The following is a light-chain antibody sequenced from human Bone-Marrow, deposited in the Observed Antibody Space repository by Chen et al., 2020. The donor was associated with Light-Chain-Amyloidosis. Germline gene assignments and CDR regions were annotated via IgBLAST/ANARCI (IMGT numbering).Light chain of an antibody. CDR2: EDN. V-gene: IGLV6-57*01. CDR3: QSYDSAKV. J-gene: IGLJ2*01. Sequence: NFVLIQPHSVSESPGKTVTISCTRSSCSIASNYVHWYQQRPARSPTIVFYEDNQSPSGVPGGFSGSIGRSSDSASLTISGLKTEDEGGYYCQSYDSAKVFGGGTKVTVL. CDR1: SCSIASNY.